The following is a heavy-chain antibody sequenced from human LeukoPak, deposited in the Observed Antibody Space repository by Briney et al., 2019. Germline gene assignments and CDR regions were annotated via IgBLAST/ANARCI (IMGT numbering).Heavy chain of an antibody. Sequence: GASVKVSCKASGGTFSSYAISWVRQASGQGLEWMGWINPNSGGTNYAQKFQGRVTMTRDTSISTAYMELSRLRSDDTAVYYCARDRIDIVVVPTENWFDPWGQGTLVTVSS. CDR2: INPNSGGT. V-gene: IGHV1-2*02. CDR3: ARDRIDIVVVPTENWFDP. D-gene: IGHD2-2*01. J-gene: IGHJ5*02. CDR1: GGTFSSYA.